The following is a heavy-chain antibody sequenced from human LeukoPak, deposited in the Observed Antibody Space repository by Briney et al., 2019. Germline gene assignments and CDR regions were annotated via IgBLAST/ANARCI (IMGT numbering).Heavy chain of an antibody. CDR2: INSDGSST. V-gene: IGHV3-74*01. CDR3: ARAAQIRGYSYGYGYYYYYMDV. Sequence: GGSLRLSCAASGFTFSSYWMHWVRQAPGKGLVWVSRINSDGSSTSYADSVKGRFTISRDNAKNTLYLQMNSLRAEDTAVYYCARAAQIRGYSYGYGYYYYYMDVWGKGTTVTISS. D-gene: IGHD5-18*01. J-gene: IGHJ6*03. CDR1: GFTFSSYW.